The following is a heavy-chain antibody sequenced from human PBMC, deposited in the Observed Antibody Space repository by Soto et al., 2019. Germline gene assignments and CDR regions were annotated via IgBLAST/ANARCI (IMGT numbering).Heavy chain of an antibody. CDR2: INHSGST. V-gene: IGHV4-39*07. CDR1: GGSISRSSYY. Sequence: SETLSLTCTVSGGSISRSSYYWSWIRQAPGKGLEWIGEINHSGSTNYNPSLKSRITISVETSKNQFSLQLSSVTAADTAVYYCARGGSILTGYYKSRGYHFDYWGQGALVTVSS. J-gene: IGHJ4*02. D-gene: IGHD3-9*01. CDR3: ARGGSILTGYYKSRGYHFDY.